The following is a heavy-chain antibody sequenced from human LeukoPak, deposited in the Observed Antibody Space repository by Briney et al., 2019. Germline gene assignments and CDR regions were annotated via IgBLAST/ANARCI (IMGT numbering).Heavy chain of an antibody. J-gene: IGHJ6*03. CDR2: ISYDGSNK. D-gene: IGHD5-24*01. CDR3: ARGGSTRRDGYNYRPSYYYYYMDV. V-gene: IGHV3-30*04. CDR1: GFTFSSYA. Sequence: PGGSLRLSCAASGFTFSSYAIHWVRQAPGKGLEWVAVISYDGSNKSYADSVKGRFTISRDNSKNTLYLQMNSLRGDDTAVYYCARGGSTRRDGYNYRPSYYYYYMDVWGKGTTVTVSS.